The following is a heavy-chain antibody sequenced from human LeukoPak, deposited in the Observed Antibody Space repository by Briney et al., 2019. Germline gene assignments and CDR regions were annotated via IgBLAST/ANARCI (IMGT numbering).Heavy chain of an antibody. CDR2: ISGDGYST. CDR3: AKRSGSPRPEYFDY. Sequence: GGSLRLSCAASGLTFTTYAVHWVRQAPGMGLEWVSGISGDGYSTYYADSVKGRFTISRDNSKNTVYLQMNSLRDEDTAVYYCAKRSGSPRPEYFDYWGQGTRVTVSS. V-gene: IGHV3-23*01. CDR1: GLTFTTYA. D-gene: IGHD1-14*01. J-gene: IGHJ4*02.